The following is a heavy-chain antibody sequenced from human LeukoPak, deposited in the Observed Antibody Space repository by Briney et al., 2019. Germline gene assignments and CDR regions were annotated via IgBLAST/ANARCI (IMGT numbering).Heavy chain of an antibody. V-gene: IGHV3-21*01. J-gene: IGHJ4*02. CDR1: GFTFSAFS. D-gene: IGHD6-19*01. CDR2: ISSSSSDI. Sequence: PGGSLRLSCAASGFTFSAFSMNWVRQAPGKGLEWVSAISSSSSDIYYTDSVKGRFTISRDNANNFLYLQVSSLRAEDTAVYYCARERYSSGWYGSRGYYFDYWGQGTLVTVSS. CDR3: ARERYSSGWYGSRGYYFDY.